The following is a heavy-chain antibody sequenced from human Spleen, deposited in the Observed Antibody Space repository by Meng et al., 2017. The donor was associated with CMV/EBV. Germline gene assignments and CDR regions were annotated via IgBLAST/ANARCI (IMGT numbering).Heavy chain of an antibody. CDR1: GFTFSNNE. CDR2: ISSSGSAI. D-gene: IGHD3-16*01. J-gene: IGHJ4*02. CDR3: ARGGVYFDY. V-gene: IGHV3-48*03. Sequence: GESLKISCAASGFTFSNNEMNWVRQAPGKGLEWISYISSSGSAIYLSDSVRGRFTISRDNAKNSLYLQMNSLRAEDTAVYYCARGGVYFDYWGQGTLVTVSS.